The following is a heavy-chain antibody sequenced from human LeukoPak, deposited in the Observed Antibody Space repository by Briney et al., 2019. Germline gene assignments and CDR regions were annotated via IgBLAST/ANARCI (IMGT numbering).Heavy chain of an antibody. J-gene: IGHJ4*02. D-gene: IGHD6-19*01. CDR1: GGSISSYY. Sequence: SETLSLTCTVSGGSISSYYWSWIRQPPGKGLEWIGYIYYSGSTNYNPSLKSRVTISVDTSKNQFSLKLSSVTAADTAVYYCARAVAGDYFDYWGQGTLVTVSS. V-gene: IGHV4-59*08. CDR2: IYYSGST. CDR3: ARAVAGDYFDY.